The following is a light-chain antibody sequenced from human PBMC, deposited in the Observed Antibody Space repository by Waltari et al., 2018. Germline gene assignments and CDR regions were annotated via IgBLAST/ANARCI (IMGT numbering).Light chain of an antibody. J-gene: IGKJ1*01. CDR1: QDISNW. Sequence: DIQMTQSPSSVSASVGDRVTITCRASQDISNWLAWYQQKPGKGPNLLIFGAFTLQGGVPSRFSGSGSGTDFTVTISGLQPEDSATYFCQQGSSFPPTFGQGTKVEIK. V-gene: IGKV1-12*01. CDR3: QQGSSFPPT. CDR2: GAF.